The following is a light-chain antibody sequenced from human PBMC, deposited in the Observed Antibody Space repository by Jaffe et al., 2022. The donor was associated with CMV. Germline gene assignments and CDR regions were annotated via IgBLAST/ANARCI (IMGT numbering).Light chain of an antibody. V-gene: IGLV3-25*03. CDR1: ALPKQY. CDR2: KDS. J-gene: IGLJ3*02. Sequence: SYELTQPPSVSVSPGQTARITCSGDALPKQYAYWYQQKPGQAPVLVIYKDSGRPSGIPARFSGSSSGTTVTLTISGVQAEDEADYYCQSADSSGTPWVFGGGTQLTVL. CDR3: QSADSSGTPWV.